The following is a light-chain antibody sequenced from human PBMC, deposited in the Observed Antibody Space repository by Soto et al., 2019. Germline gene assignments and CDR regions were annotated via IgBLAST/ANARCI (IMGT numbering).Light chain of an antibody. J-gene: IGKJ5*01. CDR3: QQRSNGPPIT. Sequence: EIVLTQYPGTLSVSHGAIVTLSCRASQSISINLAWYQHKPGQAPRLLIHAGSTRATGIPARISGSGSGTEFTLTISRLQSEDFAVYYCQQRSNGPPITFGQGTRLEIK. CDR1: QSISIN. CDR2: AGS. V-gene: IGKV3D-15*01.